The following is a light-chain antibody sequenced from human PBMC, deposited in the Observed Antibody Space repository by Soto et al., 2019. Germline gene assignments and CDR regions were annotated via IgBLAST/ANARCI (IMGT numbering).Light chain of an antibody. V-gene: IGKV3-20*01. Sequence: ENVLTQSPGTLSLSPGERATLSCRASQTVSSNSLAWYQQKPGQAPRFLIYGASHRAIGIPDRFSGSGSETDFTLTISRLEPEDFAVYYCLQYANSPFTFGPGTKVDIK. CDR2: GAS. CDR3: LQYANSPFT. J-gene: IGKJ3*01. CDR1: QTVSSNS.